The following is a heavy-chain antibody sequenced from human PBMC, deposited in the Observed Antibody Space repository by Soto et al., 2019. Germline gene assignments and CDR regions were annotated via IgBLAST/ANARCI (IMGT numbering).Heavy chain of an antibody. CDR1: GYTFTSYD. V-gene: IGHV1-8*01. CDR3: GGGGGGERRGAFDI. CDR2: MNPNSGNT. J-gene: IGHJ3*02. D-gene: IGHD1-1*01. Sequence: ASVKVSCKASGYTFTSYDINWVRQATGQGLEWMGWMNPNSGNTGYAQKFQGRVTMTRNTSISTAYRERSSGGSGDRAVYWWGGGGGGERRGAFDIWGQGTMVTVSS.